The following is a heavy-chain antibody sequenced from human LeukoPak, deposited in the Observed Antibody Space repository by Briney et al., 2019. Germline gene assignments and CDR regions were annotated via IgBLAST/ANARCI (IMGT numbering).Heavy chain of an antibody. V-gene: IGHV4-59*08. CDR2: IYYSGST. J-gene: IGHJ4*02. CDR3: ARRHSYSTYWYLDY. D-gene: IGHD6-19*01. Sequence: PETLSLTCTVSGGSINNYYWSWIRQPPGKGLEWIGYIYYSGSTNYNPSLKSRVTISVDTSKNQFSLKLSSVTAADAAVYYCARRHSYSTYWYLDYWGQGTLVTVSS. CDR1: GGSINNYY.